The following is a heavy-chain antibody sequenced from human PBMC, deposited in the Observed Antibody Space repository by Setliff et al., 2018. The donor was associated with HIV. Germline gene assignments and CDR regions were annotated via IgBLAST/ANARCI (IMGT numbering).Heavy chain of an antibody. J-gene: IGHJ3*02. CDR3: ARLPSAAMWGGGAFDI. D-gene: IGHD2-2*01. Sequence: ASVKVSCKGSGYTFTSYPIHWVRQAPGQRLEWMGWINAGNGNTKYSQRFQGRVTITRDTSASTAYMELGSLRFEDTAVYYCARLPSAAMWGGGAFDIRGQGTTVTVSS. V-gene: IGHV1-3*01. CDR1: GYTFTSYP. CDR2: INAGNGNT.